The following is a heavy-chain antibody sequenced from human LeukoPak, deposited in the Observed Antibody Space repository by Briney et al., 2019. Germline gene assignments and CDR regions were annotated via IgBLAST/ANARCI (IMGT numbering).Heavy chain of an antibody. CDR2: MNPNSGNT. CDR1: GYTFTSYD. Sequence: ASVEVSCKASGYTFTSYDISWVRQATGQGLECMGWMNPNSGNTGYAQKFQGRVTMTRNTSIGTAYMELTSLTSEDTAVYYCAISGMYGYVYWGQRSLVTVSS. V-gene: IGHV1-8*01. CDR3: AISGMYGYVY. J-gene: IGHJ4*02. D-gene: IGHD5-18*01.